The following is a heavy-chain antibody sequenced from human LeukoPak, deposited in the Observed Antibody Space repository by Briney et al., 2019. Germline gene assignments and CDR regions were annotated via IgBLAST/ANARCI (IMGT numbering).Heavy chain of an antibody. CDR2: ISAYNGNT. Sequence: GASVNVSCKASGYSFTSYGISWVRQAPGQGLEWMGWISAYNGNTNYAQKLQGRVTMTTDTSTSTAYMELRSLRSDDTAVYYCAMAGKGGQWLVFDAFDIWGQGTMVTVSS. J-gene: IGHJ3*02. V-gene: IGHV1-18*04. CDR3: AMAGKGGQWLVFDAFDI. CDR1: GYSFTSYG. D-gene: IGHD6-19*01.